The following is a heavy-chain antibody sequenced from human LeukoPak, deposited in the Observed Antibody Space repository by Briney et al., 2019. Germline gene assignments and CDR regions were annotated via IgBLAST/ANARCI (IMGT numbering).Heavy chain of an antibody. V-gene: IGHV4-34*01. Sequence: KPSETLSLTCAVHGGSFSGYYWSWIRQPPGKGLEWIGEINHSGSTNYNPSLKSRVTISVDTSKNQFSLKLSSVTAADTAVYYCARGPTNTITMIVLFDYWGQGTLVTVSS. D-gene: IGHD3-22*01. J-gene: IGHJ4*02. CDR1: GGSFSGYY. CDR2: INHSGST. CDR3: ARGPTNTITMIVLFDY.